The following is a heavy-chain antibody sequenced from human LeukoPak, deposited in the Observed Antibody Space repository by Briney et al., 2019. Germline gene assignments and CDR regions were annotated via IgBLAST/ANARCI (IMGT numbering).Heavy chain of an antibody. J-gene: IGHJ6*04. D-gene: IGHD3-10*02. CDR1: GFTFSSYG. CDR2: IWYDGSNK. V-gene: IGHV3-33*01. CDR3: ASSGPLFGPDRNYYYGMDA. Sequence: GGSLRLSCAASGFTFSSYGMHWVRQAPGKGLEWVAVIWYDGSNKYYADSVKGRFTISRDNSKNTLYLQMNSLRAEDTAVYYCASSGPLFGPDRNYYYGMDAWGKGTTVTVSS.